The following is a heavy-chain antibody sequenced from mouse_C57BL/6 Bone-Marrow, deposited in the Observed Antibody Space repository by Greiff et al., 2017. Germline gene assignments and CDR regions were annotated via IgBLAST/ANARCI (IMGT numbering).Heavy chain of an antibody. D-gene: IGHD1-1*01. Sequence: VQLQQPGAELVKPGASVKMSCKASGYTFTSYWITWVKQRPGQGLEWIGDIYPGSGSTNYNEKFKSKATLTVDTSSSTAYMQLSSLTSEDSAVYYCARRNGSSFWYFDVWGTGTTVTVSS. V-gene: IGHV1-55*01. CDR2: IYPGSGST. CDR3: ARRNGSSFWYFDV. CDR1: GYTFTSYW. J-gene: IGHJ1*03.